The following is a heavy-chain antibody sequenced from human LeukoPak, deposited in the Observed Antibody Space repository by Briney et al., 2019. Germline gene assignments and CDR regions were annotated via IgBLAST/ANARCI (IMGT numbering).Heavy chain of an antibody. CDR3: AKDKLSAMWGSPFFDY. Sequence: PGGSLRLSCAASGFTFSSYGMHWVRQAPGKGLEWVAFIRYDGSNKYYADSVKGRFTISGDNSKNTLYLQMNSLRAEDTAVYYCAKDKLSAMWGSPFFDYWGQGTLVTVSS. CDR2: IRYDGSNK. D-gene: IGHD3-16*02. V-gene: IGHV3-30*02. CDR1: GFTFSSYG. J-gene: IGHJ4*02.